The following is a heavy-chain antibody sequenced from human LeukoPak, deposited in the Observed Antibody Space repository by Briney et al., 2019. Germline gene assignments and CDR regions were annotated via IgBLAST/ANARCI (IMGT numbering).Heavy chain of an antibody. CDR2: ISSRGTTI. D-gene: IGHD6-25*01. J-gene: IGHJ5*01. CDR1: GFPFSGYE. CDR3: ARTAAGERFDS. V-gene: IGHV3-48*03. Sequence: GGSLRLSCAASGFPFSGYEMNWVRQAPEKGLEWVSYISSRGTTIYYAESAKGRFIISRDNAKNSLYLQMNSLRAEDTALYYCARTAAGERFDSWGQGALVTVSS.